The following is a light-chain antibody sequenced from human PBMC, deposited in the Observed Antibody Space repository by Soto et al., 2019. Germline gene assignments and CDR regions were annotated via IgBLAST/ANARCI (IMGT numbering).Light chain of an antibody. J-gene: IGKJ1*01. CDR1: QSVSNNY. V-gene: IGKV3-20*01. Sequence: EIVLTQSPGTLSLSPGERATLSCRASQSVSNNYLAWYQQKPGQAPRLLIYGASNRATGIPDRFTGSRSGTDFTLTIARLEPEDFAVYYCQQYGGPVPWTFGQGTKVDIK. CDR3: QQYGGPVPWT. CDR2: GAS.